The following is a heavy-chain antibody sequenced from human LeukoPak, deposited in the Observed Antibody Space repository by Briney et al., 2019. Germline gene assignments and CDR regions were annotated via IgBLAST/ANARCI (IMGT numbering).Heavy chain of an antibody. Sequence: GGSLRLSCAASGFTFSSYSMNWVRQAPGKGLEWVGRIKSKTDGGTTDYAAPVKGRFTISRDDSKNTLYLQMNSLKTEDTAVYYCTTGDHDYGDHDAFDIWGQGTMVTVSS. J-gene: IGHJ3*02. D-gene: IGHD4-17*01. CDR2: IKSKTDGGTT. V-gene: IGHV3-15*01. CDR3: TTGDHDYGDHDAFDI. CDR1: GFTFSSYS.